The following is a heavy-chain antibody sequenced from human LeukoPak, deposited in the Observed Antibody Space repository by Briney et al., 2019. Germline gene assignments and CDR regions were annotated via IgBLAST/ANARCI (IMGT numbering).Heavy chain of an antibody. Sequence: PVKVSCKASGGTFSSYAISWVRQAPGQGLEWMGGIIPIFGTANYAQKFQGRVTITADESTSTAYMELSSLRSEDTAVYYCACSNSGSYSASDYWGQGTLVTVSS. J-gene: IGHJ4*02. CDR2: IIPIFGTA. D-gene: IGHD1-26*01. V-gene: IGHV1-69*13. CDR1: GGTFSSYA. CDR3: ACSNSGSYSASDY.